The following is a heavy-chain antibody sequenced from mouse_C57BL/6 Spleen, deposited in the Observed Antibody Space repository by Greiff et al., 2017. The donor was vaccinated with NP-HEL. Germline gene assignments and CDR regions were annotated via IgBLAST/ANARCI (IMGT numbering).Heavy chain of an antibody. CDR1: GYAFSSSW. V-gene: IGHV1-82*01. CDR3: ARLEGYYFDY. Sequence: QVHVKQSGPELVTPGASVKISCKASGYAFSSSWMNWVKQRPGKGLEWIGRIYPGDGDTNYNGKFKGKATLTADKSSSTAYMQLSSLTSEDSAVYVCARLEGYYFDYWGQGTTLTVSS. CDR2: IYPGDGDT. J-gene: IGHJ2*01.